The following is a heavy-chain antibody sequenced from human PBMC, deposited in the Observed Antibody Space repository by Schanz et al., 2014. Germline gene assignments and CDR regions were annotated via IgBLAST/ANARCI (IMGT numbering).Heavy chain of an antibody. CDR3: ASETVQYCDSTTCYESGYIDY. J-gene: IGHJ4*02. D-gene: IGHD2-2*01. Sequence: QVQLQESGPGLVKPSQTLSLTCTVSGDSISSYSYYWTWIRQPAGKGLEWIGRIYTGGSTIYNPSLKSRVTISVTTSKSQCSLKRSSVTAADTAVYYCASETVQYCDSTTCYESGYIDYWGQGTPVTVSS. CDR2: IYTGGST. CDR1: GDSISSYSYY. V-gene: IGHV4-61*02.